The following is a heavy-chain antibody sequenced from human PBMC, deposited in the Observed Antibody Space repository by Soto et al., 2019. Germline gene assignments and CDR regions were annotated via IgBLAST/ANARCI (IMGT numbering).Heavy chain of an antibody. D-gene: IGHD2-8*02. CDR3: SRDHSSGGYDY. J-gene: IGHJ4*02. Sequence: PGGSLRLSCVASGFSVDTIFMIWVRQAPGKGLQWVSTISDDGRTYYADSVKGRFSLSRDKSRNTLYLQMNRLRVEDTAVYYCSRDHSSGGYDYRGQGSLVTVSS. CDR2: ISDDGRT. V-gene: IGHV3-53*01. CDR1: GFSVDTIF.